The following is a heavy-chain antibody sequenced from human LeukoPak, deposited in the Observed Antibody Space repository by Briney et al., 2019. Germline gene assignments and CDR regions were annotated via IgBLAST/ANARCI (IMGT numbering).Heavy chain of an antibody. D-gene: IGHD3-10*01. J-gene: IGHJ3*02. CDR3: ARDEPRITMVREPPDI. Sequence: PGGSLRLSCAASGFTFSSYSMNWVRQAPGKGLEWVSSISSSSSYIYYADSVKGRFTISRDNAKNSLYLQMNSLRAEDTALYYCARDEPRITMVREPPDIWGQGTMVTVSS. CDR2: ISSSSSYI. CDR1: GFTFSSYS. V-gene: IGHV3-21*04.